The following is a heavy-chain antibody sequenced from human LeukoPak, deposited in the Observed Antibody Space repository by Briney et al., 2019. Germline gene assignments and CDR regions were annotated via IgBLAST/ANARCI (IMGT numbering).Heavy chain of an antibody. V-gene: IGHV3-21*01. D-gene: IGHD6-19*01. CDR1: GFTFSSYS. Sequence: PGGSLRLSCAASGFTFSSYSMNWVRQAPGKGLEWVSSISSSSSYIYYADSVKGRFTISRDNAKNSLCLQMNSLRAEDTAVYYCARDRPRGYSSGCSDYWGQGTLVTVSS. CDR3: ARDRPRGYSSGCSDY. J-gene: IGHJ4*02. CDR2: ISSSSSYI.